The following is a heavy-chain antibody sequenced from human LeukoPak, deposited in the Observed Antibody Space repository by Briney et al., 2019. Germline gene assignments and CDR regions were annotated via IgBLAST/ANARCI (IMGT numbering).Heavy chain of an antibody. J-gene: IGHJ4*02. CDR1: GYTLTSYG. V-gene: IGHV1-18*01. Sequence: PLASVKVSCRASGYTLTSYGINWVRQAPGQGLEWLGWISAYTGDTNYAQKLQGRVTMTTDTSTSTAYMELRSLRSDDTAVYYCARDKVGATEVDYWGQGTLVTVSS. CDR2: ISAYTGDT. CDR3: ARDKVGATEVDY. D-gene: IGHD1-26*01.